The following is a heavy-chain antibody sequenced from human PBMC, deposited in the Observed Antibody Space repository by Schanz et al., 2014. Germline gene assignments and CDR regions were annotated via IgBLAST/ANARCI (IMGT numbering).Heavy chain of an antibody. D-gene: IGHD5-12*01. CDR1: GGSFSGYY. Sequence: QVQLQQWGAGLLKPSETLSLTCAVYGGSFSGYYWSWIRQPPGKGLEWISYISGSTTTVYYADSVNARFTVSRDNANNTVYLQMNSLRGEDTAVYYCARDPNSVNEIDYWGQGTLVTVSS. J-gene: IGHJ4*02. V-gene: IGHV3-11*01. CDR3: ARDPNSVNEIDY. CDR2: ISGSTTTV.